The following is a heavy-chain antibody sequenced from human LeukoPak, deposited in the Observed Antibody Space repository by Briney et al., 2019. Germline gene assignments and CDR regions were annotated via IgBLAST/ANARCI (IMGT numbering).Heavy chain of an antibody. Sequence: SVKASCKASGGTFSSYAISWVRQAPGRGLEWMGGIIPIFGTANYAQKFQGRVTITADESTSTAYMELSSLRSEDTAVYYCARERVYCSSTSCYPSYFDYWGQGTLVTVSS. V-gene: IGHV1-69*13. CDR1: GGTFSSYA. CDR3: ARERVYCSSTSCYPSYFDY. CDR2: IIPIFGTA. D-gene: IGHD2-2*01. J-gene: IGHJ4*02.